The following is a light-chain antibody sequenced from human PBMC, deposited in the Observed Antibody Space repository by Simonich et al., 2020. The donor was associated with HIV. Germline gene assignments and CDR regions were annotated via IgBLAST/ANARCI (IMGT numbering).Light chain of an antibody. V-gene: IGKV1-9*01. CDR1: QGISSY. J-gene: IGKJ3*01. CDR2: AAS. CDR3: QHLNSVPFT. Sequence: IQLTQSPSFLSASVGHRVTITCRASQGISSYLAWYPQKPGKAPKLLINAASTLQSGVPARFSSSGSGTEFTLTISSLQPEDFATYYCQHLNSVPFTFGPGTKVDI.